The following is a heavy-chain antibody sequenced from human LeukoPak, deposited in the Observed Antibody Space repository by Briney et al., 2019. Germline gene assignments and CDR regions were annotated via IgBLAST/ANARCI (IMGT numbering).Heavy chain of an antibody. J-gene: IGHJ4*02. V-gene: IGHV3-23*01. CDR3: AKAPKGVGFCSGGSCYLLDY. CDR1: GFTFSSYA. CDR2: ISGSGGGT. D-gene: IGHD2-15*01. Sequence: GGSLRLSCAASGFTFSSYAMSWVRQAPGKGLEWVSTISGSGGGTFYADSVKGRFTISRDNSKSTLYLQMSSLRAEDTAVYYCAKAPKGVGFCSGGSCYLLDYWGQGSLVTFSS.